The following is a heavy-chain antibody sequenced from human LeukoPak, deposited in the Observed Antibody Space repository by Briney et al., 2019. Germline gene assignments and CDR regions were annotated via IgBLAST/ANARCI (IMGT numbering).Heavy chain of an antibody. V-gene: IGHV4-61*02. CDR1: GGSISSSSYY. J-gene: IGHJ4*02. CDR2: IYTSGST. CDR3: ASLRERSYYARGFDY. Sequence: PSETLSLTCTVSGGSISSSSYYWGWIRQPAGKGLEWIGRIYTSGSTNYNPSLKSRVTISVDTSKNQFSLKLSSVTAADTAVYYCASLRERSYYARGFDYWGQGTLVTVSS. D-gene: IGHD4-11*01.